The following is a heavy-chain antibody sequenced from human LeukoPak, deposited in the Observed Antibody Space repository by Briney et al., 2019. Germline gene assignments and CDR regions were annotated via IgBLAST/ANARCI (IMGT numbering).Heavy chain of an antibody. CDR1: GFTVSSNY. J-gene: IGHJ6*04. Sequence: PGGSLRLACAASGFTVSSNYMNWVRQAPGKGLEWVSIIYSGDSTYYADSVKGRFTISRDNAKNSLYLQMNSLRAEDTAVYYCAELGITMIGGVWGKGTTVTISS. CDR3: AELGITMIGGV. V-gene: IGHV3-53*01. CDR2: IYSGDST. D-gene: IGHD3-10*02.